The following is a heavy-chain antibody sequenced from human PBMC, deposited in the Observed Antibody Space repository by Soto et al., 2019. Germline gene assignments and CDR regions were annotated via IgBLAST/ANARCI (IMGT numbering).Heavy chain of an antibody. CDR3: ARDLYGQLDAGWFDP. D-gene: IGHD6-13*01. J-gene: IGHJ5*02. CDR1: GASISGYY. Sequence: PSETLSLTCTVSGASISGYYWSWIRKSAGKGLEWIGRIYATGSTRDNPSLKSRVTMSVDTSMNQFSLNLNSVTAADTAVYYCARDLYGQLDAGWFDPWGQGTLVTVSS. V-gene: IGHV4-4*07. CDR2: IYATGST.